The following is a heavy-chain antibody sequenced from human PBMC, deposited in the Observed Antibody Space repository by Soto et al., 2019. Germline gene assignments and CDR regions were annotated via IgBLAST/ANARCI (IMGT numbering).Heavy chain of an antibody. CDR1: GFTFSSYA. V-gene: IGHV3-30-3*01. Sequence: GVSLRLSCAASGFTFSSYAMHWVRQAPGKGLEWVAVISYDGSNKYYADSVKGRFTISRDNSKNTLYLQMNSLRAEDTAVYYYARDRIRYESSGCCFGYWRQGTLVTVSS. CDR3: ARDRIRYESSGCCFGY. CDR2: ISYDGSNK. J-gene: IGHJ4*02. D-gene: IGHD3-22*01.